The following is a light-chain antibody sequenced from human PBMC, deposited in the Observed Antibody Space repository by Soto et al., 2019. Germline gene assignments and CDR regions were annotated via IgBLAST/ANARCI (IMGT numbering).Light chain of an antibody. J-gene: IGLJ2*01. CDR3: CSYAGSITVL. CDR2: EDT. V-gene: IGLV2-23*01. CDR1: SSDFGSYNL. Sequence: QSALTQPASVSGSPGQSITISCTGTSSDFGSYNLVSWYQQHPNKAPKVLIYEDTKRPSGVSNRFSGSKSGNTAFLTISGLQAEDDADYHCCSYAGSITVLFGGGTKLTVL.